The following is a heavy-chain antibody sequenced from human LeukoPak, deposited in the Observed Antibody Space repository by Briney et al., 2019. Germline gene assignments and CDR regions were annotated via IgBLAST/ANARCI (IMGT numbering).Heavy chain of an antibody. CDR1: GGSISSSSYY. CDR3: ARVYSYGFALDY. Sequence: SETLSLTCTVSGGSISSSSYYWGWIRQPPGKGLEWIGSIYYSGSTYYNPSLKSRVTISVDTSKNQFSLKLSSVTAADTAVYYCARVYSYGFALDYWGQGTLVTVSS. J-gene: IGHJ4*02. V-gene: IGHV4-39*07. CDR2: IYYSGST. D-gene: IGHD5-18*01.